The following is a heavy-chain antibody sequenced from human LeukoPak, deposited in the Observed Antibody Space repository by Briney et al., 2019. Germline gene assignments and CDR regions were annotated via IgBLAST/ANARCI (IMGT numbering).Heavy chain of an antibody. D-gene: IGHD6-6*01. V-gene: IGHV4-30-2*01. Sequence: PSETLSLTCTVSGGSISSGDYYWSWIRQPPGKGLEWIGYIYHSGSTYYNPSLKSRVTISVDRSKNQFSLKLSSVTAADTAVYYCARDRLGYSSSSAMNWFDPWGQGTLVTVSS. CDR1: GGSISSGDYY. J-gene: IGHJ5*02. CDR2: IYHSGST. CDR3: ARDRLGYSSSSAMNWFDP.